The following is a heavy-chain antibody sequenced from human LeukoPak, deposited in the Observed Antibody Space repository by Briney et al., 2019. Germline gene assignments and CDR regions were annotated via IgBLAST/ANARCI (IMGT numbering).Heavy chain of an antibody. Sequence: PGLSKVSCKASGGTFSSYAISWVRQAPGQGLEWMGGIIPIFGTANYAQKFQGRVTITADESTSTAYMELSSLRSEDTAVYYCASPGIAAAGTDAFDIWGQGTMVTVSS. CDR1: GGTFSSYA. D-gene: IGHD6-13*01. V-gene: IGHV1-69*13. CDR2: IIPIFGTA. CDR3: ASPGIAAAGTDAFDI. J-gene: IGHJ3*02.